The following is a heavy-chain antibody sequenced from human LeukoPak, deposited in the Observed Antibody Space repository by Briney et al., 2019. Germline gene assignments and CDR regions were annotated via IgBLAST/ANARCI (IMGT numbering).Heavy chain of an antibody. V-gene: IGHV4-38-2*01. D-gene: IGHD4-23*01. Sequence: SETLSLTCAVSGYSISSGYYWGWIRQPPGKGLECIGSIYHSGSTHYNPSLKSRVTISVDTSKNQFSLKLRSVTAADTAVYYCARVAVVTPRSYYYYYMDVWGKGTTVTVSS. J-gene: IGHJ6*03. CDR3: ARVAVVTPRSYYYYYMDV. CDR2: IYHSGST. CDR1: GYSISSGYY.